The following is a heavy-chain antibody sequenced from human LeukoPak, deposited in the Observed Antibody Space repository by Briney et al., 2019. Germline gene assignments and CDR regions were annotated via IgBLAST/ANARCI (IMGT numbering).Heavy chain of an antibody. CDR3: ARDARQQLVERFDY. CDR1: GFTFSSYS. J-gene: IGHJ4*02. V-gene: IGHV3-21*04. D-gene: IGHD6-13*01. CDR2: ISSSGSTI. Sequence: GGSLRLSCAASGFTFSSYSMNWVRQAPGKGLEWVSSISSSGSTIYYADSVKGRFTISRDNAKNSLYLQMNSLRAEDTAVYYCARDARQQLVERFDYWGQGTPVTVSS.